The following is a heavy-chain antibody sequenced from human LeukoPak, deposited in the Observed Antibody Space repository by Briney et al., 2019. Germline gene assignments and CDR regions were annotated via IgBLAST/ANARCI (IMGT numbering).Heavy chain of an antibody. Sequence: ASVKVSCKTSGYTFTDYYVHWVRQAPGQGLEWMGWIYPSSGGTNYAPRFQGRVTMTRDTSISTAYMELSRLESDDTAVYFCASVIYSSLSSDFDYWGQGTLVTVSS. V-gene: IGHV1-2*02. J-gene: IGHJ4*02. CDR2: IYPSSGGT. CDR1: GYTFTDYY. CDR3: ASVIYSSLSSDFDY. D-gene: IGHD6-6*01.